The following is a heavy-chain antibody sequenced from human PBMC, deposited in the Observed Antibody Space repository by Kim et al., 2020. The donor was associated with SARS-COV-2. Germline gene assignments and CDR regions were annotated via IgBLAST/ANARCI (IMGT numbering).Heavy chain of an antibody. D-gene: IGHD3-10*01. J-gene: IGHJ3*02. V-gene: IGHV3-30*07. CDR3: AGDRPSVLWFRNKGDAFDI. Sequence: GRFTISRDNSKNILYLQMNSLRAEDTAVYYCAGDRPSVLWFRNKGDAFDIWGQGTMVTVSS.